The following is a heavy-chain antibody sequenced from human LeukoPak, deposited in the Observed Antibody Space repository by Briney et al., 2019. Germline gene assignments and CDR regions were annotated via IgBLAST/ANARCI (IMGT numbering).Heavy chain of an antibody. CDR3: ARDLVTVTKGFDI. D-gene: IGHD4-17*01. CDR2: IYYSGST. J-gene: IGHJ3*02. Sequence: SETLSLTCTVSRGSISSSSWSWIRQPPGKGLEWIGHIYYSGSTNYNPSLKSRVTISIDTSKNQFSLKLSSVTTADTAVYYCARDLVTVTKGFDIWGLGTMVSVSS. V-gene: IGHV4-59*01. CDR1: RGSISSSS.